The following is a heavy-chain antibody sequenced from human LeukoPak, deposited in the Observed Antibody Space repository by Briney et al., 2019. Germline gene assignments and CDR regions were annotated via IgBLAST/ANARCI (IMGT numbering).Heavy chain of an antibody. J-gene: IGHJ4*02. D-gene: IGHD1-26*01. CDR2: ISSSSSYI. Sequence: GGSLRLSCAASGFTFSSYWMSWVRQAPGKGLEWVSSISSSSSYIYYADSVKGRFTISRDNAKNSLYLQMNSLRAEDTAVYYCARAAVYSGSYYYFDYWGQGTLVTVSS. CDR3: ARAAVYSGSYYYFDY. CDR1: GFTFSSYW. V-gene: IGHV3-21*01.